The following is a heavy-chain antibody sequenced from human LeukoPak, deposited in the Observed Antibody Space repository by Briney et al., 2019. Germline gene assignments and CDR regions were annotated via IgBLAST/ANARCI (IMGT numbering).Heavy chain of an antibody. Sequence: GGSLRLSWAASGFTFDDYAMHWVRQAPGKGLEWVSLISGDGGSRYYADSVKGRFTISRDNSKNSLYLQMISLRTEDTALYYCAKDIRTGSGPYFDYWGQGTLVTVSS. CDR3: AKDIRTGSGPYFDY. J-gene: IGHJ4*02. CDR2: ISGDGGSR. V-gene: IGHV3-43*02. D-gene: IGHD1-26*01. CDR1: GFTFDDYA.